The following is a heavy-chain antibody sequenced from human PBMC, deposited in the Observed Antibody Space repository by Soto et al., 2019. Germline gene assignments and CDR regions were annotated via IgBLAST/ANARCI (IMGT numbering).Heavy chain of an antibody. CDR2: ISGSGGST. D-gene: IGHD3-10*01. Sequence: EVQLLESGGGLVQPGGSLRLSCAASGFTFSSYAMSWVRQAPGKGLEWVSAISGSGGSTYYADSVKGRFTISRDKSKNRLYLQMNSLRDEDTVVYYCAKHPSHYGSGIYWFDPWGEGTLVTVSS. CDR3: AKHPSHYGSGIYWFDP. J-gene: IGHJ5*02. V-gene: IGHV3-23*01. CDR1: GFTFSSYA.